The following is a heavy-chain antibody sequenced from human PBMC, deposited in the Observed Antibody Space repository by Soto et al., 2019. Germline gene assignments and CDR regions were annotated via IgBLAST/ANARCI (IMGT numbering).Heavy chain of an antibody. CDR3: AREFGDGYNYPYYYFGMDV. V-gene: IGHV4-59*01. CDR2: IYYSGST. J-gene: IGHJ6*02. Sequence: SETLSLTCTVSVVSISSYYWSWIRQPPGKGLEWIGYIYYSGSTNYNPSLKSRVTISVDTSKNQFSLKLSSVTAADTAVYYCAREFGDGYNYPYYYFGMDVWGQGTTVTVSS. CDR1: VVSISSYY. D-gene: IGHD2-21*01.